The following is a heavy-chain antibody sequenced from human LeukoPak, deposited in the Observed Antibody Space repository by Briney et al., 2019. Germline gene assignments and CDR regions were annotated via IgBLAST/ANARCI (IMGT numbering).Heavy chain of an antibody. Sequence: PSQTLSLTCTVSGGSISSGRYYWSWIRQHPGKGLEWIGYIYYSGSTYYNPSLKSRVTISVDTSKNQFSLKLSSVTAADTAVYYCASVGGSGSNRWGHSRYYFDYWGQGTLVTVSS. D-gene: IGHD3-10*01. CDR3: ASVGGSGSNRWGHSRYYFDY. J-gene: IGHJ4*02. V-gene: IGHV4-31*03. CDR2: IYYSGST. CDR1: GGSISSGRYY.